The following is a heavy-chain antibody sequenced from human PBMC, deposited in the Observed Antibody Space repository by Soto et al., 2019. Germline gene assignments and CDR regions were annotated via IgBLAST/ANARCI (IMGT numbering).Heavy chain of an antibody. J-gene: IGHJ6*01. D-gene: IGHD3-9*01. V-gene: IGHV1-58*01. CDR3: VGAEGYFNWLPHNPHGMDV. Sequence: QMQLVQSGPEVKKPGTSVKVSCKASGFTFTSSAVQWVRQARGQRLEWIGWIVVGSGNTNYAQKFQERVTITRDMSTSTAYMELISLRSEETAVYYCVGAEGYFNWLPHNPHGMDVW. CDR1: GFTFTSSA. CDR2: IVVGSGNT.